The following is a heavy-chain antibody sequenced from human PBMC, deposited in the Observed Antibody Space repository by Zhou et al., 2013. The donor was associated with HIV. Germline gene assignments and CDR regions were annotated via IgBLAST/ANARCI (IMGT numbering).Heavy chain of an antibody. Sequence: QVQLVQSGAEVKKPGSSVKVSCKASGGTFSSYAISWVRQAPGQGLEWMGRIIPILGIANYAQKFQGRVTITADKSTSTAYMELSSLRSEDTAVYYCARAYTVVTPFFYWGQGTLVTVSS. CDR1: GGTFSSYA. CDR3: ARAYTVVTPFFY. V-gene: IGHV1-69*04. J-gene: IGHJ4*02. CDR2: IIPILGIA. D-gene: IGHD2-21*02.